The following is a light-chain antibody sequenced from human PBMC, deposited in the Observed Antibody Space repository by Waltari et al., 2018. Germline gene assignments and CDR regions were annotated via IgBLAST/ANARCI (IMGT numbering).Light chain of an antibody. V-gene: IGLV2-14*01. CDR3: ASYTTSDTIV. Sequence: QSALTQPTSLSGSPGPSITISCTGTSRNVGNSNYVSWYQHHPGKVPKVIIYEVSKRPAGISSRFSGSKSGNTASLTISGLQADDEADYYCASYTTSDTIVFGTGTGVTVL. CDR2: EVS. CDR1: SRNVGNSNY. J-gene: IGLJ1*01.